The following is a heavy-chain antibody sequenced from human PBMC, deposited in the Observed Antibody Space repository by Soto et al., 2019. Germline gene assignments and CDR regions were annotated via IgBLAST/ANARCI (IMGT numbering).Heavy chain of an antibody. J-gene: IGHJ6*02. V-gene: IGHV1-18*01. CDR2: INTYNGNT. D-gene: IGHD3-16*01. Sequence: QVQLVQSGAEVKNPGASVKVSCKASGYTFTRYGIGWARQAPGQGLEWMGWINTYNGNTNYAQNVQGRVTLTIDTATSTAYMELRSLRSNATAIYYCAMVDVYVTPSPQDVWGQGTTVNVSS. CDR1: GYTFTRYG. CDR3: AMVDVYVTPSPQDV.